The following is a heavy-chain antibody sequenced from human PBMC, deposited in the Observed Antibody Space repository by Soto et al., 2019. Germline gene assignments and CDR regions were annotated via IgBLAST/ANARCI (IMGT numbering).Heavy chain of an antibody. CDR1: GFTLGTYG. Sequence: QVQLAGSGGGVVQPRRSLTVTCAASGFTLGTYGMHWVRQAPGKGLEWVAVISNDGGDKYYSDSVMGRFTISRDNSKNTLFLQMNSLRAEDTAVYFCAKEFFDSSGLYPSLDALDIWGQGTVVTVSS. V-gene: IGHV3-30*18. D-gene: IGHD3-22*01. CDR3: AKEFFDSSGLYPSLDALDI. J-gene: IGHJ3*02. CDR2: ISNDGGDK.